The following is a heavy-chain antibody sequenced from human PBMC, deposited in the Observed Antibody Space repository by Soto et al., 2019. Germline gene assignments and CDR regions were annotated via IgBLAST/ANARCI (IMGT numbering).Heavy chain of an antibody. D-gene: IGHD2-2*01. J-gene: IGHJ4*02. CDR3: ARLIQCKTTSCSFDY. CDR2: IYHSGPT. Sequence: QLQLQESGPGLVKPSETLSLTCTVSGGSISSSSYYWAWVRQPPGKGLEWIGSIYHSGPTYYNPSLKSRVTIAEDTAQNHVSLKLGSVTAADTAVFYCARLIQCKTTSCSFDYWGQGTLVTVSS. CDR1: GGSISSSSYY. V-gene: IGHV4-39*01.